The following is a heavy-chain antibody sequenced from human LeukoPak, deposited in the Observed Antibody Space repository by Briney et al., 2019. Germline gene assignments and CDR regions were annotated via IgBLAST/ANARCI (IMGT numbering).Heavy chain of an antibody. CDR3: ARFYYGSGTYVSNFDY. CDR2: FYYSGST. Sequence: SETLSLTCTVSGGSVTTGYYYWGWIRQPPGKALEWIGSFYYSGSTYYNPSLQSRVTISVDTSKTQFSLRLNSVTAADTALYCCARFYYGSGTYVSNFDYWGQGTLVTVSS. CDR1: GGSVTTGYYY. D-gene: IGHD3-10*01. J-gene: IGHJ4*02. V-gene: IGHV4-39*01.